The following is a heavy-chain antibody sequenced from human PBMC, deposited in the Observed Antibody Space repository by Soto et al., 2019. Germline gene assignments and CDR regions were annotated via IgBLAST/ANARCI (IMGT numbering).Heavy chain of an antibody. CDR3: ARARSLSLLISYFDY. J-gene: IGHJ4*02. CDR2: ISAYNGNT. D-gene: IGHD3-16*01. V-gene: IGHV1-18*01. Sequence: GASVKVSCKASGYTFTSYGISWVRQAPGQGLEWMGWISAYNGNTNYAQKLQGRVTMTTDTSTSTAYMELRSLRSDDTAVYYFARARSLSLLISYFDYWGQGTLVNVSS. CDR1: GYTFTSYG.